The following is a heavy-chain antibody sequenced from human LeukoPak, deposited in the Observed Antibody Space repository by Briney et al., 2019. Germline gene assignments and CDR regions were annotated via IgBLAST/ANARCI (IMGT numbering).Heavy chain of an antibody. J-gene: IGHJ4*02. D-gene: IGHD2-2*01. CDR2: ISPNSGGT. Sequence: ASVKVSCKASGYTFTGYYMHWVRQAPGQGFEWVGRISPNSGGTNYAQKFQGRVTMTRDTSISTAYMELSRLRSDDTAVYYCARDLGYCSSTSCYRDYWGQGTLVTVSS. CDR1: GYTFTGYY. CDR3: ARDLGYCSSTSCYRDY. V-gene: IGHV1-2*06.